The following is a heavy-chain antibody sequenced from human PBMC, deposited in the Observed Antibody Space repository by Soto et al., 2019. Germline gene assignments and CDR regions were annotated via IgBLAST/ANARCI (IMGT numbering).Heavy chain of an antibody. CDR3: GRDGYSYGFGVYYYMDV. Sequence: SETLSLTCTVSGGSISSYYWSWIRQPPGKGPEWIGYIYYSGSTNYNPSLKSRVTILVDTSKNQFSLKLSSVTAADPAVYYCGRDGYSYGFGVYYYMDVWGKGTTVTVS. CDR1: GGSISSYY. D-gene: IGHD5-18*01. V-gene: IGHV4-59*12. J-gene: IGHJ6*03. CDR2: IYYSGST.